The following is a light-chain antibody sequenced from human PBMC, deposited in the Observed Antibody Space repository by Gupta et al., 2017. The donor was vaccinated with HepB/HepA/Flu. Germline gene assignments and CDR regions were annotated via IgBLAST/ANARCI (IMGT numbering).Light chain of an antibody. CDR2: LAS. CDR1: QSISSW. J-gene: IGKJ1*01. V-gene: IGKV1-5*03. CDR3: QQYNNYQWT. Sequence: DIQMTQSPSTLSASVGDRVTITCRASQSISSWLAWYQQKPGKAPKLLIYLASSLQSGVPSMFSGSGSGTEFTLTISSLQPDDFATYYCQQYNNYQWTFGQGTKVEIK.